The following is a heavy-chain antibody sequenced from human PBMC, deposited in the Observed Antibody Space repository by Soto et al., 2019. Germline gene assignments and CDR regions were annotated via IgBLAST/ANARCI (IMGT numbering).Heavy chain of an antibody. CDR3: ARDVVVTALWAFDI. Sequence: QVQLVQSGAEVKKPGSSVTFSCKASGGTFSCYAISWVRQAPGQGLEWMGGIIPIFGTANYAQKFQGRVTTTADESTSTAYMELSSLRSEDTAVYYCARDVVVTALWAFDIWGQGTMVTVSS. CDR1: GGTFSCYA. CDR2: IIPIFGTA. V-gene: IGHV1-69*01. D-gene: IGHD2-21*02. J-gene: IGHJ3*02.